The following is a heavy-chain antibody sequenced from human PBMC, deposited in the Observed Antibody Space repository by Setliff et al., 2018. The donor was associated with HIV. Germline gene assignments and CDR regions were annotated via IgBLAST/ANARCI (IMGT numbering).Heavy chain of an antibody. CDR2: IYTSGST. Sequence: PSETLSLTCTVSGGSISSGSYYWSWIRQPAGKGLEWIGHIYTSGSTNYNPSLKSRVPISVDTSTTTVYMELSSLTSKDTAIYYCARLLNYYGNWFDPWGQGTLVTVSS. J-gene: IGHJ5*02. D-gene: IGHD3-10*01. V-gene: IGHV4-61*09. CDR1: GGSISSGSYY. CDR3: ARLLNYYGNWFDP.